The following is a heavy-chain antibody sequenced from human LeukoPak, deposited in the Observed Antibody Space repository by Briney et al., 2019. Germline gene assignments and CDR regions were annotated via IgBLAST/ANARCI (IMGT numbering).Heavy chain of an antibody. V-gene: IGHV4-31*03. CDR1: GGPISSGGYY. CDR3: ARGAGLDCSSTSCYRDYYYYYGMDV. Sequence: PTETLSLTCTVSGGPISSGGYYWSWIRQHPGKGLEWIGYIYYSGSTYDNPSLKSRVTISVDTSKNQFSLKLSSVTAADTAVYYCARGAGLDCSSTSCYRDYYYYYGMDVWGQGTTVTVSS. D-gene: IGHD2-2*01. J-gene: IGHJ6*02. CDR2: IYYSGST.